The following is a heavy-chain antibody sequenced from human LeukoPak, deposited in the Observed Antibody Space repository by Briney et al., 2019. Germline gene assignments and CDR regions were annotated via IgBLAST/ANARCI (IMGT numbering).Heavy chain of an antibody. D-gene: IGHD1-26*01. Sequence: GSLRLSCAASGFTFSSSAMSWVRQAPGKGLEWVSAISNNGGYTYYADSVKGRFTISRDNAKNSLYLQMNSLRVEDTAMYYCARGSGGVGASLPFWGQGALVTVSS. CDR2: ISNNGGYT. V-gene: IGHV3-23*01. J-gene: IGHJ4*02. CDR1: GFTFSSSA. CDR3: ARGSGGVGASLPF.